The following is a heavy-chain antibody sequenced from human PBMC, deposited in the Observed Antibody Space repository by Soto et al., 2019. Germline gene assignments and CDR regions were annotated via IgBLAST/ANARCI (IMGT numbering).Heavy chain of an antibody. D-gene: IGHD6-19*01. CDR2: IYGGGTT. J-gene: IGHJ4*01. CDR3: VQTTGWPGFDF. Sequence: EVQLVESGGGVIQPGGSLRLSCAASGFAVSSKYMTWVRQAPGKGLEWVSVIYGGGTTYYADSVKGRFTISRDTSKNTLYLQMNSLRAEDTAVYYCVQTTGWPGFDFWGHGHLVTVSS. CDR1: GFAVSSKY. V-gene: IGHV3-53*01.